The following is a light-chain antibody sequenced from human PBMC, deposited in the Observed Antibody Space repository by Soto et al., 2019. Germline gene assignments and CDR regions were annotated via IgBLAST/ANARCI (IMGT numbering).Light chain of an antibody. V-gene: IGKV1-5*03. CDR3: QQYNFSPT. Sequence: DIQMTQFPSTLSAFVGDRVTITCRASQSVTTWLAWYQQKPGEAPKLLIHKASSLETGVPSRFSGSGSGTEFTLTISRLQPDDFATYYCQQYNFSPTFGGGTKVEIK. CDR1: QSVTTW. CDR2: KAS. J-gene: IGKJ4*01.